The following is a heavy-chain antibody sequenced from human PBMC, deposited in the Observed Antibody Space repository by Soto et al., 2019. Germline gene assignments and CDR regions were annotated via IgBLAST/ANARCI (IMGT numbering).Heavy chain of an antibody. V-gene: IGHV3-33*01. D-gene: IGHD3-22*01. CDR3: ARDYDSSGYPRYYFDY. Sequence: QVQLVESGGGVVQPGRSLRLSCAASGFTFSSYGMHWVRQAPGKGLEWVAVICYDGSNKYYADSVKGRFTISRDNSKNTLYLQMNSLRAEDTAVYYCARDYDSSGYPRYYFDYWGQGTLVTVSS. CDR2: ICYDGSNK. CDR1: GFTFSSYG. J-gene: IGHJ4*02.